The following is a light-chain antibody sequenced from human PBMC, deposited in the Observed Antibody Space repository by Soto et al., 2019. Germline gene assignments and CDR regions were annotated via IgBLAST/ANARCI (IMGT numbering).Light chain of an antibody. J-gene: IGLJ2*01. CDR3: AAWDDSLTHVV. CDR1: SSNIGTNT. CDR2: SNY. V-gene: IGLV1-44*01. Sequence: QSVLTQPPSASGTPGQRVTISCSGSSSNIGTNTVNWYQQLPGTAPKLLIYSNYQRPSGVPARFSGSKSGTSASLAISGLQYEDEADYYCAAWDDSLTHVVFGGGTKVTVL.